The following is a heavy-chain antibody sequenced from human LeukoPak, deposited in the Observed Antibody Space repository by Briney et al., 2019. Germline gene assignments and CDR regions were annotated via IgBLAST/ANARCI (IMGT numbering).Heavy chain of an antibody. CDR2: IYTSGST. Sequence: PSETLSLTCTVSGGSISSYYWSWMRQPAGKGLEWIGRIYTSGSTNYNPSLKSRVTMSVDTSKNQFSLKLSSVTAADTAVYYCARDPRFSPYYYYMDVWGKGTTVTVSS. J-gene: IGHJ6*03. V-gene: IGHV4-4*07. CDR1: GGSISSYY. CDR3: ARDPRFSPYYYYMDV.